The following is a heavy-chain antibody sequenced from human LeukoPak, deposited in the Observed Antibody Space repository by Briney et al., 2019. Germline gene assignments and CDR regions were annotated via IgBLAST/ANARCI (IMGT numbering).Heavy chain of an antibody. CDR3: ASGDSPFDY. CDR1: GGPISSSSYY. D-gene: IGHD4-17*01. CDR2: IYYSGST. J-gene: IGHJ4*02. Sequence: PSETLSLTCTVSGGPISSSSYYWGWIRQPPGKGLEWIGSIYYSGSTYYNPSLKSRVTISVDTSKNQFSLKLSSVTAADTAVYYCASGDSPFDYWGQGTLVTVSS. V-gene: IGHV4-39*01.